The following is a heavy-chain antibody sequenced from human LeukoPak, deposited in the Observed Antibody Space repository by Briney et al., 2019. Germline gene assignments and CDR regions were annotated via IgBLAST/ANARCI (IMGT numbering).Heavy chain of an antibody. CDR1: GFTFSSCW. CDR2: INNDGSST. CDR3: ARGGTYTVDY. V-gene: IGHV3-74*01. Sequence: GGSLRLSCAASGFTFSSCWMHWVCQAPGNGLVWVSHINNDGSSTNYADSVKGRFTISRDNAKNTLYLQMNSLRAEDTAVYYCARGGTYTVDYWGRGTLVTVSS. D-gene: IGHD3/OR15-3a*01. J-gene: IGHJ4*02.